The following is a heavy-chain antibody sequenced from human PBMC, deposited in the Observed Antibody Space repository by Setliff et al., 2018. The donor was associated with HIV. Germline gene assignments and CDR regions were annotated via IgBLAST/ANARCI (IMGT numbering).Heavy chain of an antibody. Sequence: GASVKVSCKASGYTFTSYDINWVRRATGQGLEWMGWMNPNSGNRGYAEKFQGRITMTADTSADTAYLELRSLRSDDTAVYFCATLWAVHSDYDRRFEHWGQGTLVTVSS. CDR2: MNPNSGNR. CDR1: GYTFTSYD. V-gene: IGHV1-8*02. D-gene: IGHD5-12*01. J-gene: IGHJ4*02. CDR3: ATLWAVHSDYDRRFEH.